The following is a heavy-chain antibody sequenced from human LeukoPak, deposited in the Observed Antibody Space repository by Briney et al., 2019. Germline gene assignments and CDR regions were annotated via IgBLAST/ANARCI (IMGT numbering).Heavy chain of an antibody. CDR3: ARAAHTTYVLGRYYYYAMDV. D-gene: IGHD3-10*01. CDR2: ISYAGSNN. V-gene: IGHV3-30-3*01. CDR1: GFTFSSYT. Sequence: QPGRSLRLSCAASGFTFSSYTMDWLGQAPGKGLEGVARISYAGSNNYYADSVKGRFTISSDNPKNTLYLQMDSLRAEDTAVYYCARAAHTTYVLGRYYYYAMDVWGQGTTVTVSS. J-gene: IGHJ6*02.